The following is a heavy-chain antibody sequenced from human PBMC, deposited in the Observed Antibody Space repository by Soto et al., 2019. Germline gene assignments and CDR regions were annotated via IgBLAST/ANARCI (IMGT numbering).Heavy chain of an antibody. V-gene: IGHV4-59*01. CDR2: IYYSGST. D-gene: IGHD3-9*01. Sequence: PSETLSLTCTVSGGSISSYYWSWIRQPPGKGLEWIGYIYYSGSTNYNPSLKSRVTISVDTSKNQFSLKLSSVTAADTAVYYCAREQGYYDILTGYYDYWGQGTLVTVSS. CDR3: AREQGYYDILTGYYDY. J-gene: IGHJ4*02. CDR1: GGSISSYY.